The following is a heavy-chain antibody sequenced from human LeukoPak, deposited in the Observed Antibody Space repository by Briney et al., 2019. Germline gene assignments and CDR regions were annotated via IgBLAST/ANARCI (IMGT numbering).Heavy chain of an antibody. V-gene: IGHV3-7*01. CDR2: IKQDGSEK. CDR3: ARGGNHGDYWYFDL. D-gene: IGHD4-17*01. Sequence: GGSLRLSCAASGFTFSSYWISWDRQAPGKGPEWVANIKQDGSEKYYVDSVKGRFTISRDNAETSLHLQMNSLRAEDTAVYYCARGGNHGDYWYFDLWGRGTLVTVSS. J-gene: IGHJ2*01. CDR1: GFTFSSYW.